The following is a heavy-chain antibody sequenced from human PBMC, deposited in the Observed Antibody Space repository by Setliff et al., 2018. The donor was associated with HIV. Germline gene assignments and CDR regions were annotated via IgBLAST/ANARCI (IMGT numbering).Heavy chain of an antibody. Sequence: GESLKISCEGSGYSFSRYWVGWVRQMPGKGLEWMGVIYPGDSSSKYSPSFQGQVTISVDTSISTAYLQWNSLKASDTAIYYCARHPIHTYGYGAFDFWGRGTLVTVSS. J-gene: IGHJ4*02. V-gene: IGHV5-51*01. CDR3: ARHPIHTYGYGAFDF. CDR2: IYPGDSSS. D-gene: IGHD5-18*01. CDR1: GYSFSRYW.